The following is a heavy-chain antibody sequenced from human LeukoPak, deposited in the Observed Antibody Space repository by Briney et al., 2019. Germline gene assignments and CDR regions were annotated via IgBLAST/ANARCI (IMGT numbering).Heavy chain of an antibody. Sequence: PSETLPLPCAAYGGSFSGYNRSWIRQPPGKGLEWIGEINHSGSTNYNPSLKSRVTISVDTSKNQFSLKLSSVTAADTAVYYCARRSSWTNYEYFQRWGHGALVTVSS. D-gene: IGHD6-13*01. CDR3: ARRSSWTNYEYFQR. V-gene: IGHV4-34*01. CDR2: INHSGST. J-gene: IGHJ1*01. CDR1: GGSFSGYN.